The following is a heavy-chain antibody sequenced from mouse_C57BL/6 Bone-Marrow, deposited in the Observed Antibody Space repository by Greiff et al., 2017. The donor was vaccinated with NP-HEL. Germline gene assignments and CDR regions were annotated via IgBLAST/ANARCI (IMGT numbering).Heavy chain of an antibody. CDR3: ATPITTVGYWYFDV. J-gene: IGHJ1*03. CDR2: IYPRSGNT. CDR1: GYTFTSYG. V-gene: IGHV1-81*01. D-gene: IGHD1-1*01. Sequence: VQLQQSGAELARPGASVKLSCKASGYTFTSYGISWVKQRTGQGLEWIGEIYPRSGNTYYNEKFKGKATLTADKSSSTAYMELRSQTSEDSAVYFCATPITTVGYWYFDVWGTGTTVTVSS.